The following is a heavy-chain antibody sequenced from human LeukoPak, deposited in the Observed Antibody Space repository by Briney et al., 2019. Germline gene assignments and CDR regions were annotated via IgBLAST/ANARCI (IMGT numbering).Heavy chain of an antibody. D-gene: IGHD2-15*01. Sequence: GGSLTLSCAASGFTFDDYAMHWVRQAPGNGLEWVSLISWDGGSTYYADSVKGRFTISRDNSKNSLYLQMNSQRAEDTALHYCAREGSLAFDIWGQGTMVTVSS. J-gene: IGHJ3*02. CDR3: AREGSLAFDI. V-gene: IGHV3-43D*03. CDR2: ISWDGGST. CDR1: GFTFDDYA.